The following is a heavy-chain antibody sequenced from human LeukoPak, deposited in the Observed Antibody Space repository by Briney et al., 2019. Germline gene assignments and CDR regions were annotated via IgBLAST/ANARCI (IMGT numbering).Heavy chain of an antibody. CDR2: INHSGST. D-gene: IGHD2-15*01. V-gene: IGHV4-34*01. CDR1: GGSFSGYY. J-gene: IGHJ4*02. CDR3: ASSYPQGGYCSGGSCPVQSSYFDY. Sequence: SETLSLTCAVYGGSFSGYYWSWIRQPPGKGLEWIGEINHSGSTNYNPSLKSRVTISVDTSKNQFSLKLSSVTAADTAVYYCASSYPQGGYCSGGSCPVQSSYFDYWGQGTLVTVSS.